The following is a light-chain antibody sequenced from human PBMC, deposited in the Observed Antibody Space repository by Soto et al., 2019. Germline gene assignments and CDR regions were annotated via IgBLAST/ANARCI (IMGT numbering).Light chain of an antibody. V-gene: IGKV3-15*01. CDR1: QSVSRK. CDR3: RQRSSWPFT. J-gene: IGKJ3*01. CDR2: GAS. Sequence: EVVLTQSPATLSVSPGDRATLSCRASQSVSRKLAWYQQKPGQAPRLLIYGASTRATGVPARFSGSGSATEFTLSISSLQSEDVAVYYCRQRSSWPFTFGPGATVDIK.